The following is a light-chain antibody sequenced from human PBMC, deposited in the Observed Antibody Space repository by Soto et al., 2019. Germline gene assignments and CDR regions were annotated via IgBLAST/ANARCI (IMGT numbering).Light chain of an antibody. CDR2: SNN. CDR3: ASWDDNLNAFV. Sequence: QSVVTQPPSASGTPGERGNIFCFGKNTNNGSNSVIWHQHLPGTAPNLLIYSNNQRPSGVPDRFSGSKSGTSASLAISGLQSEDEADYYCASWDDNLNAFVFGTGTKVTVL. CDR1: NTNNGSNS. J-gene: IGLJ1*01. V-gene: IGLV1-44*01.